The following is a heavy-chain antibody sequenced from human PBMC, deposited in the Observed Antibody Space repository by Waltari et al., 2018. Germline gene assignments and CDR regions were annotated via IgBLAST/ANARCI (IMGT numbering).Heavy chain of an antibody. Sequence: EVQLVESGGGLVKPGGSLRLSCAASGFTFSNAWMSWVRQAPGKGLEWVGRIKNKTDGGTTDYAAPVKGRFTISRDDSKNTLYLQMNSLKTEDTAVYYCTTGAGWGQGTLVTVSS. CDR2: IKNKTDGGTT. CDR1: GFTFSNAW. V-gene: IGHV3-15*01. CDR3: TTGAG. J-gene: IGHJ4*02.